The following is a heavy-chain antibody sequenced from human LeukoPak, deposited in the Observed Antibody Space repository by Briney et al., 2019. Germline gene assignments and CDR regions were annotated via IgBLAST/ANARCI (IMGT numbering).Heavy chain of an antibody. CDR3: ARSGGLQKFDY. CDR2: IGAGGGST. CDR1: GFTFSSYA. V-gene: IGHV3-23*01. D-gene: IGHD4-11*01. J-gene: IGHJ4*02. Sequence: GGSLRLSCVASGFTFSSYAMSWVRQAPGKGLEWVSTIGAGGGSTYYADSVKGRFSISRDNSKTTLYLQMNSLRAEDTAVYYCARSGGLQKFDYWGQGTLVTVSS.